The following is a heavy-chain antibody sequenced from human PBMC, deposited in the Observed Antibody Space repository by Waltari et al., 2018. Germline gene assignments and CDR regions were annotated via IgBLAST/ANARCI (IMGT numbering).Heavy chain of an antibody. CDR3: ATDPSYYGSGTYWAGWFDP. CDR1: GYSIRSTYY. V-gene: IGHV4-38-2*02. D-gene: IGHD3-10*01. J-gene: IGHJ5*02. Sequence: QVQLQESGPGLVEPSETLSLTCTVSGYSIRSTYYWGWIRQSPGKGLEWIGSIFHSGSTYYNPSLKSRVTISVDTSKNQFSLKLSSVTAADTAVYYCATDPSYYGSGTYWAGWFDPWGQGTLVTVSS. CDR2: IFHSGST.